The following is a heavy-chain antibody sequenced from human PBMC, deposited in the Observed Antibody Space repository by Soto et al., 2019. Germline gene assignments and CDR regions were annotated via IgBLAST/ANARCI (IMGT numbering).Heavy chain of an antibody. CDR2: IYWDDDK. CDR3: IQSRCGGDCLQSYASYYYYGMDV. CDR1: ALSLSTGGKG. D-gene: IGHD2-21*02. V-gene: IGHV2-5*02. Sequence: SGPTLGTPTRTLTLTCRSPALSLSTGGKGVGWIRQPPGKALEWLALIYWDDDKRYSPSLRSRLTITKDTSKNQVVLTMTNMDPVDTATYYCIQSRCGGDCLQSYASYYYYGMDVWGQGTTVTVS. J-gene: IGHJ6*02.